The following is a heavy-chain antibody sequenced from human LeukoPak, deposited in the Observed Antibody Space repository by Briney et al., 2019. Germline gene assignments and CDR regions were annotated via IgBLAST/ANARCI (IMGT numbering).Heavy chain of an antibody. CDR2: IYYSGST. Sequence: SETLSLTCTVSGASISSSSYYWGWIRQPPGKGLEWIGSIYYSGSTYYNPSLKSRVTISVDTSKNQFSLKLSSVTAADTAVYYCARDSVRGVDLDVWGKGTTVTISS. V-gene: IGHV4-39*07. CDR3: ARDSVRGVDLDV. D-gene: IGHD3-10*01. CDR1: GASISSSSYY. J-gene: IGHJ6*04.